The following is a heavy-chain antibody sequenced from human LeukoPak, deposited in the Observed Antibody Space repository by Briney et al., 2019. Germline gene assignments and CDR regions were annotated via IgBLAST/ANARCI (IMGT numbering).Heavy chain of an antibody. CDR3: AKGPVVNYYYGMDV. Sequence: GGSLRLSCAASGFTVSSNYMSWVRQAPGKGLEWVSVIYSGGSTYYADSVKGRFTISRDNSKNTLYLQMNSLRAEDTAVYYCAKGPVVNYYYGMDVWGQGTTVTVSS. CDR1: GFTVSSNY. J-gene: IGHJ6*02. V-gene: IGHV3-53*01. D-gene: IGHD3-22*01. CDR2: IYSGGST.